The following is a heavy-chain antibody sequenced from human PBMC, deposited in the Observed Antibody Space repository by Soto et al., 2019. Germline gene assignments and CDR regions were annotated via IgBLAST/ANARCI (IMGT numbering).Heavy chain of an antibody. J-gene: IGHJ6*02. CDR2: ISSSSSYI. V-gene: IGHV3-21*01. Sequence: GGSLRLSCAASGFTFSSYSMNWVRQAPGKGLEWVSSISSSSSYIYYADSVKGRFTISRDNAKNSLYLQMNSLRAEDTAVHYCARRDSSSSWLYYYYGMDVWGQGTTVTVSS. CDR1: GFTFSSYS. CDR3: ARRDSSSSWLYYYYGMDV. D-gene: IGHD6-13*01.